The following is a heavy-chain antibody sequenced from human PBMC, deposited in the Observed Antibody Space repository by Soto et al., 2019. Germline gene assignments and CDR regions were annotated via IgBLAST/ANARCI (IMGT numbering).Heavy chain of an antibody. CDR1: GYTFSNFG. J-gene: IGHJ4*02. D-gene: IGHD3-3*01. CDR3: ARVIMIFGVANLGSYFDY. Sequence: ASVKVSCKASGYTFSNFGLSWVRQAPGQGLEWMGWVSPSNGQTNYAQNFHGRVTMTTDTSTATAHMELRSLISDDTAVYYCARVIMIFGVANLGSYFDYWGQGTRVTVSS. CDR2: VSPSNGQT. V-gene: IGHV1-18*01.